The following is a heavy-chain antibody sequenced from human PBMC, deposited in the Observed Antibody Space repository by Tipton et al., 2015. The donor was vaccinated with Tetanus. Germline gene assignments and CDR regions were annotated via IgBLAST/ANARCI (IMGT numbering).Heavy chain of an antibody. V-gene: IGHV3-23*01. D-gene: IGHD2-2*02. CDR1: GFTFDSYA. CDR2: ISGGGDGT. Sequence: SLRLSCAASGFTFDSYAMNWVRQAPGKGLEWVSTISGGGDGTYFADSVKGRFSISRDDSRNTLYLQMSSLRAEDTAVYYCAKGRSSSTSCYNSWGQGTLVTVSS. J-gene: IGHJ4*02. CDR3: AKGRSSSTSCYNS.